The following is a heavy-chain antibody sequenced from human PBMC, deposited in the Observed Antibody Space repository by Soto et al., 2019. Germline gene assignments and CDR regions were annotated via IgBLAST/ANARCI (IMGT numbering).Heavy chain of an antibody. J-gene: IGHJ6*03. CDR2: MNPNSGNT. CDR3: AREVGDIVVVPAASGGNYYYYMDV. CDR1: GYTFTSYD. D-gene: IGHD2-2*01. V-gene: IGHV1-8*01. Sequence: ASVKVSCKASGYTFTSYDINWVRQATGQGLEWMGWMNPNSGNTGYAQKYQGRVNMTRSTSISTAYMKMSSLKYEDTTVYYYAREVGDIVVVPAASGGNYYYYMDVWGKGTTVTVSS.